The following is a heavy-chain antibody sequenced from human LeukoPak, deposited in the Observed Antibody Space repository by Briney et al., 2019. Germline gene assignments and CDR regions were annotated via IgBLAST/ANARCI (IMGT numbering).Heavy chain of an antibody. CDR3: ARSDAWGLLPRGWDYFDY. V-gene: IGHV3-21*01. Sequence: PGGSLRLSCVASGFTFSHYSMNWVRQAPGKGLEWVSSISSSSYIYYADSVKGRFTISRDNAKNSLYLQMNSLRAEDTAVYYCARSDAWGLLPRGWDYFDYWGQGTLVTVSS. D-gene: IGHD1-26*01. J-gene: IGHJ4*02. CDR1: GFTFSHYS. CDR2: ISSSSYI.